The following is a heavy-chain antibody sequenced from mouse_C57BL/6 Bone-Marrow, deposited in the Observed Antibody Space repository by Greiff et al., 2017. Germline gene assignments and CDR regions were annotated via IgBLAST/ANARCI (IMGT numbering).Heavy chain of an antibody. CDR1: GYTFTDYE. Sequence: VKLMESGAELVRPGASVTLSCKASGYTFTDYEMHWVKQTPVHGLEWIGAIDPETGGTAYNQKFKGKAILTADKSSSTAYMELRSLTSEDSAVYYCTRDDGYYGYAMDYWGQGTSVTVSS. V-gene: IGHV1-15*01. CDR3: TRDDGYYGYAMDY. J-gene: IGHJ4*01. CDR2: IDPETGGT. D-gene: IGHD2-3*01.